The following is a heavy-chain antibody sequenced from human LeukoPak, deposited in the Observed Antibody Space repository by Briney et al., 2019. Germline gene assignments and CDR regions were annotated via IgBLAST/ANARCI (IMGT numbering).Heavy chain of an antibody. CDR1: GFTFSSYG. J-gene: IGHJ5*02. CDR2: IKQDGSEK. D-gene: IGHD2-2*01. Sequence: GGSLRLSCAASGFTFSSYGMSWVRQAPGKGLEWVANIKQDGSEKYYVDSVKGRFTISRDNAKNSLYLQMNSLRAEDTAVYYCARDDCSSISCYHNWSDPWGQGTLVTVSS. V-gene: IGHV3-7*01. CDR3: ARDDCSSISCYHNWSDP.